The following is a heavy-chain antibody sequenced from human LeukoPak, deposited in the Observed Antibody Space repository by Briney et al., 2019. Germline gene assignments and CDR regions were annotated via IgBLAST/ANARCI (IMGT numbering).Heavy chain of an antibody. CDR3: AKVLEAAYCGGDCYYHYYFDS. Sequence: GGSLRLSCAASGFTFSSYAMSWVRQAPGKGLEWVSAISGSGGSTYYADSVKGRFTIPRDNSKNTLYLQMNSLRAEDTAVYYCAKVLEAAYCGGDCYYHYYFDSWGQGTLVTVSS. V-gene: IGHV3-23*01. D-gene: IGHD2-21*02. CDR1: GFTFSSYA. CDR2: ISGSGGST. J-gene: IGHJ4*02.